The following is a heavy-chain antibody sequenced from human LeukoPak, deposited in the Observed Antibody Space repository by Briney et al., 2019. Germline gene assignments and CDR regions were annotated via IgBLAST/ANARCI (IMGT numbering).Heavy chain of an antibody. Sequence: GGSLRLSCAASGFTFSETWMHWVRQVPGKGLVWVSRIRNDGSDARYAESVKGRFTISRDNAKNALYLQMNSLRDEDTAVYYCARDWYHAIDYWGQGTLVTVSS. D-gene: IGHD2-2*01. CDR3: ARDWYHAIDY. J-gene: IGHJ4*02. CDR1: GFTFSETW. CDR2: IRNDGSDA. V-gene: IGHV3-74*01.